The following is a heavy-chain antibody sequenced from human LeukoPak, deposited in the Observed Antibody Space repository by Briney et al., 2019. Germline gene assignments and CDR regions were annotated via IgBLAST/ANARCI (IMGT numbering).Heavy chain of an antibody. Sequence: PSETLSLTCSVSGASITRYYWTWIRQPVGKGLEWFGRLYTNGTVNYNPSLKSRVTISVDTSKNQFSLKLSSVTAADTAVYYCARHDYGDFFDYWGQGTLVTVSS. V-gene: IGHV4-4*07. D-gene: IGHD4-17*01. J-gene: IGHJ4*02. CDR2: LYTNGTV. CDR1: GASITRYY. CDR3: ARHDYGDFFDY.